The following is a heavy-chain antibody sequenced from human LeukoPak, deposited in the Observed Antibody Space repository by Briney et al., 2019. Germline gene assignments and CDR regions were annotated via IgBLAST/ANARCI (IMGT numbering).Heavy chain of an antibody. Sequence: PSETLSLTCAVYGGSFIGYYWSWIRQPPGKGLEWIGEINHSGSTNYNPSLKSRVTISVDTSKNHFSLKLSSVTAADTAVYYCARGGSKGAYYYDSSGYYYGYWGQGTLVTVSS. D-gene: IGHD3-22*01. CDR1: GGSFIGYY. CDR2: INHSGST. J-gene: IGHJ4*02. CDR3: ARGGSKGAYYYDSSGYYYGY. V-gene: IGHV4-34*01.